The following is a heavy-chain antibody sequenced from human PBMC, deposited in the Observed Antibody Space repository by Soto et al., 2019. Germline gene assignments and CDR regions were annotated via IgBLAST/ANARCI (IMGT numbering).Heavy chain of an antibody. J-gene: IGHJ5*02. CDR3: AAYCYTMTCTHFHGHS. D-gene: IGHD3-16*02. Sequence: GGSLRLSCAVSGFRFRDYWMSWVRQAPGKGLEWVANIKQDESDKYYVDSVKGRFTISRDNAKNALYLQMNSLRVEDTAVYYCAAYCYTMTCTHFHGHSWGQGTQVTVS. V-gene: IGHV3-7*03. CDR2: IKQDESDK. CDR1: GFRFRDYW.